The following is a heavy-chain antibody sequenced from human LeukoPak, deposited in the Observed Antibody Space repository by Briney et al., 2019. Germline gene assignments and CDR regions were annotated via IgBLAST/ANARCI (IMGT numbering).Heavy chain of an antibody. CDR3: AKIRSSSGLWFDP. CDR2: ISGSGGST. CDR1: GFPFISYA. D-gene: IGHD6-13*01. V-gene: IGHV3-23*01. Sequence: GSLRLSCAASGFPFISYAMSGVRQAPGKGLEWVSAISGSGGSTYYADSVKGRFTISRNNSKNTLYLQMNSLRAEDTAVYHCAKIRSSSGLWFDPRGQGTLVT. J-gene: IGHJ5*02.